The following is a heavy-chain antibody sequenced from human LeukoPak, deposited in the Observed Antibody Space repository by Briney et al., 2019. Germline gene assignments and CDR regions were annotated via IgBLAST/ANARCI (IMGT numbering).Heavy chain of an antibody. CDR1: GFTFFNYW. CDR2: IDSHGAAK. D-gene: IGHD3-3*01. V-gene: IGHV3-74*01. J-gene: IGHJ4*02. CDR3: ARRGELWSGYPFDA. Sequence: PGGSLRLSCEATGFTFFNYWMHWVRQAPGKGLMWVSRIDSHGAAKDYADSVKGRFTISRDNDKNTVYLQMDSLRTEDTAMYYCARRGELWSGYPFDAWGQGTLVSVSS.